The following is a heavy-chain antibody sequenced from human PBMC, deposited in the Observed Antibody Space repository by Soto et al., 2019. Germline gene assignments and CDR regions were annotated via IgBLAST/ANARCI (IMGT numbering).Heavy chain of an antibody. CDR3: ARGGGGAALADFDY. J-gene: IGHJ4*02. CDR1: GFTFSNYA. D-gene: IGHD3-16*01. CDR2: ISSNGGSK. V-gene: IGHV3-64*01. Sequence: EVQLVESGEGLVQPGGSLRLSCAASGFTFSNYAMHWVRQAPGKGLEYVSAISSNGGSKYYANSVRGRFTISRDNSKNTLYLQMGSLRTEDMAVYYCARGGGGAALADFDYWGRGTLVTVSS.